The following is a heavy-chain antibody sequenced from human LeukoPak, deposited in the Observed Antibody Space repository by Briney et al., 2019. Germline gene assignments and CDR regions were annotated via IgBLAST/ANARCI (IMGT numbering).Heavy chain of an antibody. V-gene: IGHV3-30*19. CDR3: ARVYALRRYCSGGSCYSLDY. CDR1: GFTFSSYG. D-gene: IGHD2-15*01. CDR2: ISYDGSNK. Sequence: GGSLRLSCAASGFTFSSYGMHWVRQAPGKGLEWVAVISYDGSNKYYADSVKGRFTISRDNSKNTLYLQMNSLRAEDTAVYYCARVYALRRYCSGGSCYSLDYWGQGTLVTVSS. J-gene: IGHJ4*02.